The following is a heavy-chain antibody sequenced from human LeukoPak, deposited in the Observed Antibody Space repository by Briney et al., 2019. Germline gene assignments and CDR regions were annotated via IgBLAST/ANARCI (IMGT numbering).Heavy chain of an antibody. V-gene: IGHV3-33*01. D-gene: IGHD3-10*01. Sequence: GGSLRLSCAASGFTFSSYGMHWVRQAPGKGLEWVAVIWYDGSNKYYVDSVKGRFTISRDTSKNTLYLQMNSLRAEDTAVYFCASSLYYSFDYWGQGTLVTVSS. J-gene: IGHJ4*02. CDR1: GFTFSSYG. CDR2: IWYDGSNK. CDR3: ASSLYYSFDY.